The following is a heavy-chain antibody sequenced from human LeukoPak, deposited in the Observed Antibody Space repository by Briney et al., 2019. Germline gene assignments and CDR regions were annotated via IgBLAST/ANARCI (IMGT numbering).Heavy chain of an antibody. D-gene: IGHD4-17*01. CDR3: ARDGPDYGDYGGDFDY. J-gene: IGHJ4*02. V-gene: IGHV3-48*02. CDR2: ISSSSSSI. CDR1: GFIFSGYS. Sequence: GGSLRLSCAASGFIFSGYSMNWVRLAPGKGLEWLSYISSSSSSIYYADSVKGRFTISRDNAKNSLYLQMNSLRDEDTAVYYCARDGPDYGDYGGDFDYWGQGTLVTVSS.